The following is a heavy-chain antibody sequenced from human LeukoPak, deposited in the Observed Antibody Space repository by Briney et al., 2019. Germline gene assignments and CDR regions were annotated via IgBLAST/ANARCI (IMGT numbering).Heavy chain of an antibody. CDR3: ARGGLQLWFLVDY. D-gene: IGHD5-18*01. V-gene: IGHV1-2*02. J-gene: IGHJ4*02. CDR1: VYTFTGYF. Sequence: GASVKVSCKASVYTFTGYFMYWVRQAPGQGLEWMGWINPNSGGTNYAQKFQGRVTMTRDTSISTAYMELSSLRSDDTAIYFCARGGLQLWFLVDYWGQGTLVTVSS. CDR2: INPNSGGT.